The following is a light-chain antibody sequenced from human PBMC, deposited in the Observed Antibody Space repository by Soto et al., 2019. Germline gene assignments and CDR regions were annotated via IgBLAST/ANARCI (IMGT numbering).Light chain of an antibody. J-gene: IGKJ4*01. CDR3: QQRSTWPLT. CDR1: QSVSSY. CDR2: DAS. V-gene: IGKV3-11*01. Sequence: EIVLTQSPATLSLSPGERATLSCRASQSVSSYLAWYQQRPGQAPRLLMYDASNRATGIPARFSGSGSGTDFTLTISSLEPEDFALYYCQQRSTWPLTFGGGTKVDIK.